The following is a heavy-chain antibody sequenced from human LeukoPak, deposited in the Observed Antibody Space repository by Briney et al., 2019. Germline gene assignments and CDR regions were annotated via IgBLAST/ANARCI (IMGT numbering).Heavy chain of an antibody. D-gene: IGHD3-10*01. V-gene: IGHV3-30*07. CDR1: GFTFSSYA. CDR2: ISYDGSNK. CDR3: AGSGSPGDY. Sequence: GGSLRLSCAASGFTFSSYAMHWVRQAPGKGLEWVAVISYDGSNKYYADSVKGRFTVSRDNAKNSLFLQMKSLRVEDTAVYYCAGSGSPGDYWGQGTLVTVSS. J-gene: IGHJ4*02.